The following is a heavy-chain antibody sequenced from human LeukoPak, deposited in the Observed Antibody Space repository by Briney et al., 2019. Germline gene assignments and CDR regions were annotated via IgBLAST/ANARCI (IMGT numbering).Heavy chain of an antibody. CDR1: GYSISSGYY. Sequence: SETLSLTCAVSGYSISSGYYWGWIRQPPGKGLEWIGSIYHSGSTYYNPSLKCRVTISVDTSKNQFSLKLSSVTAADTAVYYCARLREGGANWGQGTLFTVSS. V-gene: IGHV4-38-2*01. CDR3: ARLREGGAN. CDR2: IYHSGST. J-gene: IGHJ4*02. D-gene: IGHD1-26*01.